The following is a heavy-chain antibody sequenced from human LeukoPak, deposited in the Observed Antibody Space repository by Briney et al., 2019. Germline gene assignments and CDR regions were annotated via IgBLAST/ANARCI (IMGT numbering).Heavy chain of an antibody. CDR2: MNPNSGNA. J-gene: IGHJ6*03. V-gene: IGHV1-8*01. CDR1: GYTFTSYD. CDR3: ARRGQQSLYYYYLYMDV. D-gene: IGHD6-13*01. Sequence: ASVKVSCKASGYTFTSYDINWVRQATGQGLEWMGWMNPNSGNAGYAQKFQGRVTMTRNTSISTAYMELSSLRSEDTAVYYCARRGQQSLYYYYLYMDVWGKGTTVTVSS.